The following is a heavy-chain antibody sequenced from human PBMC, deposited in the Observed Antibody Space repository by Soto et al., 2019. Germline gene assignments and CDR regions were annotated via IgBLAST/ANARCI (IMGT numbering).Heavy chain of an antibody. J-gene: IGHJ5*02. D-gene: IGHD3-10*01. Sequence: SETLSLTCTVSGGSISSGGYYWSWIRQHPGKGLEWIGYIYYSGNTYYNPSLMSRVTISIDTSKNQFSLKLSSVTAADTAVYYCARGYYGSGSYYNAVNWFDPWGQGTLVTVSS. CDR1: GGSISSGGYY. V-gene: IGHV4-31*03. CDR3: ARGYYGSGSYYNAVNWFDP. CDR2: IYYSGNT.